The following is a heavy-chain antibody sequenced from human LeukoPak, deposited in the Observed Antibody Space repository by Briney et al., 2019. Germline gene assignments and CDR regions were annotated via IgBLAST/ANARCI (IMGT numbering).Heavy chain of an antibody. Sequence: GGSLRLSCEASEFTLSTGFTYSNYWMSWVRQAPGKGLQWVANIKQDGSDKYYVDSVKGRFVISRDDAKNSLYLQMNSLRAEDTAVYFCAGGYQLLPYWGQGTLVTVSS. CDR1: EFTLSTGFTYSNYW. J-gene: IGHJ4*02. D-gene: IGHD2-15*01. V-gene: IGHV3-7*04. CDR2: IKQDGSDK. CDR3: AGGYQLLPY.